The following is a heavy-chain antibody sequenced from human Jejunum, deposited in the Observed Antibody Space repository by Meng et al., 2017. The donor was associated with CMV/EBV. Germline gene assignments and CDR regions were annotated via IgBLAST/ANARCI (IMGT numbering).Heavy chain of an antibody. CDR3: TTGHVGGRVTTIGALA. V-gene: IGHV3-15*01. J-gene: IGHJ5*02. CDR2: IKTQIDGETT. D-gene: IGHD3-16*01. CDR1: FSFGYAW. Sequence: FSFGYAWRSWVRQAPGMGLEWVGRIKTQIDGETTDYATPVKGRFTISRDDSKSMVYLQMNSLKSEDTGVYYCTTGHVGGRVTTIGALAWGQGTLVTVSS.